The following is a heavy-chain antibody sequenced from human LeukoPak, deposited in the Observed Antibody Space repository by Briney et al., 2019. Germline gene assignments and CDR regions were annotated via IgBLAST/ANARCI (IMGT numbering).Heavy chain of an antibody. V-gene: IGHV4-61*01. CDR3: ASWGAGTFDY. CDR1: GGSVSSGSYY. CDR2: IYYSGST. Sequence: SETLSLTCTVSGGSVSSGSYYWSWIRQPPGKGLEWIGCIYYSGSTNYNPSLKSRVTISVDTSKNQFSLKLSSVTAADTAVYYCASWGAGTFDYWGQGTLVTVSS. D-gene: IGHD3-16*01. J-gene: IGHJ4*02.